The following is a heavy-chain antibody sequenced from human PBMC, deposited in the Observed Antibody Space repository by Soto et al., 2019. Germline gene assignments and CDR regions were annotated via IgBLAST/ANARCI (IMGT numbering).Heavy chain of an antibody. V-gene: IGHV2-5*02. Sequence: QITLKESGPALVKPTQTLTLTCTFSGFSLTTRGVGVGWIRQPPRKALEWLALIYWDDDRRYSPSLKSRLTITQDTSKNQVVLTMTNIGPVDTATYYCAHRRTGDLIDYLGQETLVTVSS. J-gene: IGHJ4*02. CDR3: AHRRTGDLIDY. CDR1: GFSLTTRGVG. CDR2: IYWDDDR. D-gene: IGHD2-21*01.